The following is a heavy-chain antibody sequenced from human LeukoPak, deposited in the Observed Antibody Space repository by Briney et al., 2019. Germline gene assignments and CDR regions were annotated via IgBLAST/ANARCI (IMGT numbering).Heavy chain of an antibody. CDR2: IKSKTDGGTT. J-gene: IGHJ5*02. V-gene: IGHV3-15*01. Sequence: GGSLRLSCAASGFTFSNAWMSWVRQAPGKGLEWVGRIKSKTDGGTTDYAAPVKGRFTISRDDSKNTLYLQMNSLKTEDTAVYYCTATYYDFWSGYYRGNNWFDPWGQGTLVTVSS. CDR3: TATYYDFWSGYYRGNNWFDP. D-gene: IGHD3-3*01. CDR1: GFTFSNAW.